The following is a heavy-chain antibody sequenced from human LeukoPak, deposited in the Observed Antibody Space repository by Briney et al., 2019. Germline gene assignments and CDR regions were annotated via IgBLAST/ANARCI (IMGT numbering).Heavy chain of an antibody. V-gene: IGHV3-7*01. Sequence: PGGSLRLSCTGSGFTLSPYWMSWVRQAPGKGLEWVATIKEDGSDKYYMDSVKGRFTISRDNAKKSVYLQMNNLKFEDTALYYCARTRGYTTNWIRYYFDYWGQGTLVTVSS. CDR3: ARTRGYTTNWIRYYFDY. CDR2: IKEDGSDK. CDR1: GFTLSPYW. J-gene: IGHJ4*02. D-gene: IGHD6-13*01.